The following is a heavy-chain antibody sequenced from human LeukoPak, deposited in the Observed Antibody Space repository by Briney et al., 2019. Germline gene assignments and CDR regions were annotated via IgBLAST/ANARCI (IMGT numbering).Heavy chain of an antibody. CDR1: GGSFSGYY. D-gene: IGHD3-22*01. J-gene: IGHJ5*02. CDR2: INHSGST. V-gene: IGHV4-34*01. CDR3: ANTYYYDSSGYYPRWFDP. Sequence: PSETLSLTCAVYGGSFSGYYWSWIRQPPGKGLEWIGEINHSGSTNYNSSLKSRVTISVDTSKNQFSLKPSSVTAADTAVYYCANTYYYDSSGYYPRWFDPWGQGTLVTVSS.